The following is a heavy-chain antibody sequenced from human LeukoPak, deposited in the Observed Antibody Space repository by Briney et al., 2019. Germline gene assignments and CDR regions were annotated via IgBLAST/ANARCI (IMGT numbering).Heavy chain of an antibody. J-gene: IGHJ6*03. D-gene: IGHD5-18*01. CDR2: IRSKPYGGTT. CDR1: GFTFGDYA. Sequence: TGGSLRLSCIASGFTFGDYAMSWVRQAPGKGLGWVGFIRSKPYGGTTEYAASVKGRFSISRDDSKSTAYLQMNSLKTEDTAVYYCIRDFRGYSSYYMDVWGKGTTVTVSS. CDR3: IRDFRGYSSYYMDV. V-gene: IGHV3-49*04.